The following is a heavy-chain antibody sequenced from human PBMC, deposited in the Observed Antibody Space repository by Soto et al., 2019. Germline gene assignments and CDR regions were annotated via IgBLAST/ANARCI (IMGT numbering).Heavy chain of an antibody. V-gene: IGHV4-34*01. D-gene: IGHD3-22*01. CDR3: ARRLITNWFDP. J-gene: IGHJ5*02. CDR2: INHSGST. CDR1: GGSFSGYY. Sequence: PSETLSLTCAVYGGSFSGYYWTWIRQPPGTGLEWIGEINHSGSTNYNPSLKSRVTISVDTSKNQFSLKLSSVTAADTAVYYCARRLITNWFDPWGQGXLVTVSS.